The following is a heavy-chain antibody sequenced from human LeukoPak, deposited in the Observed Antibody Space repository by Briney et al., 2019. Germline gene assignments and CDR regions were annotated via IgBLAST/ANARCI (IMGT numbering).Heavy chain of an antibody. J-gene: IGHJ4*02. CDR2: IYYSGTT. V-gene: IGHV4-39*07. Sequence: SETLSLTCTVSGGSISSSSYYWGWIRQPPGKGLEWIGSIYYSGTTNYNSSLRSRVTISVDTSKNQFSLKLSSVTAADTAVYYCARGLRQLVRSWHYWGQGTLVTVSS. CDR3: ARGLRQLVRSWHY. D-gene: IGHD6-6*01. CDR1: GGSISSSSYY.